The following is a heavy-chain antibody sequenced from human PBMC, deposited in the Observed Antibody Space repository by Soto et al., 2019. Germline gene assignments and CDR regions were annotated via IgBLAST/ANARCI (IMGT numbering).Heavy chain of an antibody. CDR2: IFYSGAT. V-gene: IGHV4-59*08. J-gene: IGHJ4*02. CDR3: ATMGTPATGLYYFDY. D-gene: IGHD1-7*01. Sequence: SETLSLTCTVSGNSITSNYWSWIRQPPGKGLEWIGFIFYSGATNYNPSLKSRVTISVDTSKNQFSLKLSFVTAADTAVYYCATMGTPATGLYYFDYWGQGTLVTVSS. CDR1: GNSITSNY.